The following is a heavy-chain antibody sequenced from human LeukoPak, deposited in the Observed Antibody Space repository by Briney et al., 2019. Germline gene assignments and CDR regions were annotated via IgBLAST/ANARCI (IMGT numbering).Heavy chain of an antibody. CDR1: GGSFSGDY. CDR2: INHSGST. CDR3: ARDSSSWETGGFDP. J-gene: IGHJ5*02. V-gene: IGHV4-34*01. Sequence: SETLSLTCAVYGGSFSGDYWSWIRQPPGKGLEWIGEINHSGSTNYNPSLKSRVTISVDTSKNQFSLKLSSVTAADTAVYYCARDSSSWETGGFDPWGQGTLVTVSS. D-gene: IGHD6-13*01.